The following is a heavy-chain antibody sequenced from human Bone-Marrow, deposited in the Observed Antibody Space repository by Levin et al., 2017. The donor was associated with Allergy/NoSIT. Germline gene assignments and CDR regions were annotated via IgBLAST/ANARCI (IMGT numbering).Heavy chain of an antibody. CDR2: IAYDGTYK. J-gene: IGHJ4*02. CDR3: AKDRSTMVRSLPAD. Sequence: PGGSLRLSCAASGFTFSSYGMHWVRQAPGKGLEWVAFIAYDGTYKVYGDSVKGRFTVSRDNSKNTLYLQMNSLRAADTAVYYCAKDRSTMVRSLPADWGEGTLVTVS. CDR1: GFTFSSYG. D-gene: IGHD3-10*01. V-gene: IGHV3-30*18.